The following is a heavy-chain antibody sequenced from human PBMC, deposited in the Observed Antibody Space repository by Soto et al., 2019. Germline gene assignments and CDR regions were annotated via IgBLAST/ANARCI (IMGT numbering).Heavy chain of an antibody. CDR2: INPSGGST. V-gene: IGHV1-46*03. D-gene: IGHD6-13*01. Sequence: ASVKVSCKASGYTFTSYYMHWVRQAPGQGLEWMGIINPSGGSTSYAQKFQGRVTMTRDTSTSTVYMELSSLRSEDTAVYYCARPLVAAAGTEDAFDIWGQGTMVT. CDR1: GYTFTSYY. CDR3: ARPLVAAAGTEDAFDI. J-gene: IGHJ3*02.